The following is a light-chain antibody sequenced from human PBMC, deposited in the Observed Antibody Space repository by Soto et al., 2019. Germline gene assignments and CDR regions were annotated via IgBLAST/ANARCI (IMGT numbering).Light chain of an antibody. J-gene: IGLJ2*01. CDR2: DVS. V-gene: IGLV2-14*01. CDR3: SSYTSNNSQV. CDR1: SSDVAGYNY. Sequence: QSALTQPASVSGSPGQSITISCTGTSSDVAGYNYVSWYQQHPGKAPKLMIYDVSNRPSGVSNRFSGSKSGNTASLTISGLEAEDEADYYCSSYTSNNSQVVGGGTKLTVL.